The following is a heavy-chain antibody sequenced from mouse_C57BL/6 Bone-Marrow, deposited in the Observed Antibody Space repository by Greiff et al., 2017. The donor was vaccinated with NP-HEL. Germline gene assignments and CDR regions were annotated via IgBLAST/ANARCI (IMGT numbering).Heavy chain of an antibody. CDR2: IDPSDSET. D-gene: IGHD2-1*01. V-gene: IGHV1-52*01. J-gene: IGHJ2*01. CDR3: ANGNYFDY. Sequence: QVQLQQPGAELVRPGSSVKLSCKASGYTFTSYWMHWVKQRPIQGLEWIGNIDPSDSETPYNQKFKDKATLTVDKSSSTAYMQLSSLTSEDSAVYYCANGNYFDYWGQGTTLTVSS. CDR1: GYTFTSYW.